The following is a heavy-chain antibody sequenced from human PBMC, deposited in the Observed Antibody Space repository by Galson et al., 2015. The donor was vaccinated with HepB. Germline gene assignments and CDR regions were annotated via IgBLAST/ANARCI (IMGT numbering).Heavy chain of an antibody. Sequence: SLRLSCAVSGFTFSSYWMHWVRQAPGKGLVWVSRINGDGSSTNYADSVKGRITISRDNAKNTLYLQMNSLRAEDTAVYYCARGLDGGSSFDDWGQGTLVTVSS. CDR2: INGDGSST. CDR1: GFTFSSYW. J-gene: IGHJ4*02. D-gene: IGHD1-26*01. V-gene: IGHV3-74*01. CDR3: ARGLDGGSSFDD.